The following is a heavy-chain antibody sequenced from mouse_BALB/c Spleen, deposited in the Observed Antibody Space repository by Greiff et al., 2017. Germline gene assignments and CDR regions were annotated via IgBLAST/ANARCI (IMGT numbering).Heavy chain of an antibody. Sequence: QVQLKESGPGLVAPSQSLSITCTVSGFSLTSYGVHWVRQPPGKGLEWLGVIWAGGSTNYNSALMSRLSISKDNSKSQVFLKMNSLQTDDTAMYYCARDTGLRFAYWGQGTLVTVSA. CDR1: GFSLTSYG. J-gene: IGHJ3*01. CDR2: IWAGGST. V-gene: IGHV2-9*02. D-gene: IGHD1-1*01. CDR3: ARDTGLRFAY.